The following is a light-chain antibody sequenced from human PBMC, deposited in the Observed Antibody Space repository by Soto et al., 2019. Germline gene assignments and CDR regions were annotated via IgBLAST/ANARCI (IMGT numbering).Light chain of an antibody. CDR1: QSVSSN. Sequence: EIVMTQSPATLSVSPGERATLSCRASQSVSSNLAWYQQKPGQAPRLLIYGASGRATGIPDRFSGSGSGTDFTLTITRLEPEDFAVYYCQQYGSSLTWTFGQGTKVDIK. CDR2: GAS. J-gene: IGKJ1*01. V-gene: IGKV3-20*01. CDR3: QQYGSSLTWT.